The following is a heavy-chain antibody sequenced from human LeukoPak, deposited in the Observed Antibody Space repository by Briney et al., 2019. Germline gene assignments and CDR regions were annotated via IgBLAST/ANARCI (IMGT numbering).Heavy chain of an antibody. CDR2: MNPSGGST. J-gene: IGHJ3*02. D-gene: IGHD3-10*01. CDR3: AREAYYGSGGYSHDAFDI. CDR1: GYTFTSYY. V-gene: IGHV1-46*01. Sequence: ASVKVSCKASGYTFTSYYMHWVRQAPGQGLEWMGIMNPSGGSTSYAQKFQGRVTMTRDTSTSTVYMELSSLRSEDTAVYYCAREAYYGSGGYSHDAFDIWGQGTMVTVSS.